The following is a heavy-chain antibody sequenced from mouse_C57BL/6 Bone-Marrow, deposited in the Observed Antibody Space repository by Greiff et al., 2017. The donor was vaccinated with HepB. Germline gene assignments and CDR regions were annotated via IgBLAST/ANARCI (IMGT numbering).Heavy chain of an antibody. Sequence: QVQLQQSGAELVKPGASVKLSCKASGYTFTSYWMHWVKQRPGHGLEWIGMIHPNSGSTNYNEKFKSKATLTVDKSSSTAYMQLSSLTSEDSAVYYCARLIGSRGDYWGQGTTLTVSS. J-gene: IGHJ2*01. D-gene: IGHD1-1*01. V-gene: IGHV1-64*01. CDR1: GYTFTSYW. CDR3: ARLIGSRGDY. CDR2: IHPNSGST.